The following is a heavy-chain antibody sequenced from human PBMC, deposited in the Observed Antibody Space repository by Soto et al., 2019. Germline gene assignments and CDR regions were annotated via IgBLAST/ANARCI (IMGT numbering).Heavy chain of an antibody. D-gene: IGHD3-10*01. V-gene: IGHV4-39*01. J-gene: IGHJ4*02. CDR2: IYYSGST. CDR1: GGSISSSSYY. Sequence: QLQLQESGPGLVKPSETLSLTCTVSGGSISSSSYYWGWIRQPPGKGLEWIGSIYYSGSTYYNPSLKSRVTISVDTSKNQFSLKLSSVTAADTAVYYCARLIGGLLWFGEETYYFDYWGQGTLVTVSS. CDR3: ARLIGGLLWFGEETYYFDY.